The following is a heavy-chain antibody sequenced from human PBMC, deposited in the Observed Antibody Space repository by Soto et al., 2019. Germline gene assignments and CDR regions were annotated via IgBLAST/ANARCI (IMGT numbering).Heavy chain of an antibody. CDR2: ISYDGSNK. Sequence: QVQLVESGGGVVQPGRSLRLSCAASGFTFSSYAMHWVRQAPGKGLEWVAVISYDGSNKYYADSVKGRFTISRDNSKNTLYLQMNSLRAEDTAVYYCAREVANEWNYFDDWGQGTLVTVSS. CDR3: AREVANEWNYFDD. D-gene: IGHD1-1*01. V-gene: IGHV3-30-3*01. J-gene: IGHJ4*02. CDR1: GFTFSSYA.